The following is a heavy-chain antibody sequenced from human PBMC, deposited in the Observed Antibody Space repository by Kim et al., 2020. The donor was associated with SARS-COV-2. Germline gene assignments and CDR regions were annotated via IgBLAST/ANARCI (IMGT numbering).Heavy chain of an antibody. Sequence: SETLSLTCTVSGGSISSGGYYWSWIRQHPGKGLEWIGYIYYSGSTYYNPSLKSRVTISVDTSKNQFSLKLSSVTAADTAVYYCARIWSIGSGSRRYNWFDPWGQGTLVTVSS. J-gene: IGHJ5*02. CDR2: IYYSGST. V-gene: IGHV4-31*03. CDR1: GGSISSGGYY. CDR3: ARIWSIGSGSRRYNWFDP. D-gene: IGHD3-10*01.